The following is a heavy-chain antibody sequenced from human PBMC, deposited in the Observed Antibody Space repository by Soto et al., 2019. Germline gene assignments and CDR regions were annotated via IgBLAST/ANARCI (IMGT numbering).Heavy chain of an antibody. Sequence: ESGGGVVQPGRSLRLSCEASGFTFNTYSMHWVRQPPGKGLEWLAAIWYDGTQKYYADSVKGRFIISRDNSKKTLYLEMNSLRAEDTAEYYCARAGGTTVTGLWHFDSWGQGTLVTVSS. CDR2: IWYDGTQK. V-gene: IGHV3-33*01. CDR1: GFTFNTYS. J-gene: IGHJ4*02. D-gene: IGHD4-17*01. CDR3: ARAGGTTVTGLWHFDS.